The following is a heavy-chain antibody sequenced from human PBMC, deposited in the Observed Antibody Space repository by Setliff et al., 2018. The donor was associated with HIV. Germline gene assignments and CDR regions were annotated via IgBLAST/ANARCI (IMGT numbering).Heavy chain of an antibody. CDR3: ARDFGTFHAFDM. Sequence: PSETLSLTCTASGGSISSYYWSWIRQPAGKGLEWIGRIYSTGSINYNPSLRSGVTMSVDRSKNSFSLEVTSVTAADTAIYYCARDFGTFHAFDMWGQGTVVTVSS. CDR1: GGSISSYY. J-gene: IGHJ3*02. V-gene: IGHV4-4*07. D-gene: IGHD3-10*01. CDR2: IYSTGSI.